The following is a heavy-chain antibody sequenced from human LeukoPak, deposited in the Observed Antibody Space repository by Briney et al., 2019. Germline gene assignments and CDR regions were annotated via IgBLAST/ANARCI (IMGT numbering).Heavy chain of an antibody. CDR1: GVSISSYY. D-gene: IGHD2-15*01. CDR3: ARESPGRNAFDI. J-gene: IGHJ3*02. V-gene: IGHV4-59*01. Sequence: PSETLSLTCTVSGVSISSYYWSWLRQPPGKGLEWIGYIYYSGSTNYNPSLKSRVTISVDTSKNQFSLKLSSVTAADTAVYYCARESPGRNAFDIWGQGTMVTVS. CDR2: IYYSGST.